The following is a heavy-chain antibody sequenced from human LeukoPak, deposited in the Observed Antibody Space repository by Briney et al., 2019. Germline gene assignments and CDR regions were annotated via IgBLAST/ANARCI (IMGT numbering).Heavy chain of an antibody. J-gene: IGHJ3*02. CDR3: ARDRPPPGYSYGPRVEAFDI. D-gene: IGHD5-18*01. Sequence: ASVKVSCKASGYTFTSYGISWVRQAPGQGLEWMGWIRGYNGYTNYAQKFQGRVTMTTDTSTSTAYMELRSLRFDDTAVYYCARDRPPPGYSYGPRVEAFDIWGQGTMVTVSS. CDR2: IRGYNGYT. V-gene: IGHV1-18*01. CDR1: GYTFTSYG.